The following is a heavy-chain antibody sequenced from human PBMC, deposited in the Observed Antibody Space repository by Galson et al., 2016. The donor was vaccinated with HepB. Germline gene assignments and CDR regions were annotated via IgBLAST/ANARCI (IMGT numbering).Heavy chain of an antibody. CDR3: AKEGRQYGDYDVDH. D-gene: IGHD4-17*01. V-gene: IGHV3-33*06. CDR2: IWYDGSHQ. J-gene: IGHJ4*02. Sequence: SLRLSCAASGFTFSNYAMHWVRQAPGKGLEWVAVIWYDGSHQYYGDSVKGRFTISRDNSKNTLYLQMNSLRAEDTAVYYCAKEGRQYGDYDVDHWGQGTLVTASS. CDR1: GFTFSNYA.